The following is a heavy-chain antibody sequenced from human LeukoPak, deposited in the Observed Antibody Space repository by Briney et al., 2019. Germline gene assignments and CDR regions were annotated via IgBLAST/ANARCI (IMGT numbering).Heavy chain of an antibody. V-gene: IGHV1-69*04. Sequence: SVKVSCKSSGATFASFAINWVRQAPGQGLEWMGRIIPLMNIANYAQKLQGRVTITADKSTSIAYMDLSSLKSEDTAVYYCARGPTADASDLWGQGTMVTVSS. CDR2: IIPLMNIA. D-gene: IGHD4-17*01. CDR1: GATFASFA. CDR3: ARGPTADASDL. J-gene: IGHJ3*01.